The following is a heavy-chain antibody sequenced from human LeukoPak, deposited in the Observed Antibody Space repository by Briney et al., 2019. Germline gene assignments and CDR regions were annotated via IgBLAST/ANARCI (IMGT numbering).Heavy chain of an antibody. CDR3: ALNPDYYGSGSFDY. CDR1: GFTFSSYW. J-gene: IGHJ4*02. D-gene: IGHD3-10*01. V-gene: IGHV3-7*01. Sequence: GGSLTLSCAASGFTFSSYWMSWVRQAPGKGLEGVADIKEDGSEKYYVDSVKGRFTISRDNAKNSLYLQKNSPRAEDTAVYYCALNPDYYGSGSFDYWGQGTLVTVSS. CDR2: IKEDGSEK.